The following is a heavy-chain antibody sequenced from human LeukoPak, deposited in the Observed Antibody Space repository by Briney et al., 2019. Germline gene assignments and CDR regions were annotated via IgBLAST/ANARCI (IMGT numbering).Heavy chain of an antibody. D-gene: IGHD5-12*01. CDR2: ISGSGGST. J-gene: IGHJ4*02. CDR1: GFTFSSYA. CDR3: ARPDSGYDWGVY. V-gene: IGHV3-23*01. Sequence: PGGSLRLSCAASGFTFSSYAMSRVRQAPGKGLEWVSAISGSGGSTYYADSVKGRFTISRDNSKNTLYLQMNSLRAEDTAVYYCARPDSGYDWGVYWGQGTLVTVSS.